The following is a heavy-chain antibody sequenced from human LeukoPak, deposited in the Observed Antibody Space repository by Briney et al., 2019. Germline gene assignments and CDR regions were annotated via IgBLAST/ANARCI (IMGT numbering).Heavy chain of an antibody. CDR1: GFTFSSYG. Sequence: PGGSLRLSCAASGFTFSSYGMHWVRQAPGKGLEWVAVIWYDGSNKYYADSVKGRFTISRDNSKNTLYLQMNSLRAEDTAVYYCARSAGGDWGAFDIWGRGTMVTVSS. D-gene: IGHD2-21*02. V-gene: IGHV3-33*01. CDR2: IWYDGSNK. CDR3: ARSAGGDWGAFDI. J-gene: IGHJ3*02.